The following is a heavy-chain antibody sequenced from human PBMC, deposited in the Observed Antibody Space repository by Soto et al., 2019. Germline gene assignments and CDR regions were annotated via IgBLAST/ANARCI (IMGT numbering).Heavy chain of an antibody. J-gene: IGHJ5*02. CDR2: IYTSGST. CDR1: GGSISSYY. CDR3: ARDRRDTAMVTFWFDP. V-gene: IGHV4-4*07. Sequence: SETLSLTCTVSGGSISSYYWSWIRQPAGKGLEWIGRIYTSGSTNYNPSLKSRVTMSVDTSKDQFSLKLSSVTAADTAVYYCARDRRDTAMVTFWFDPWGQGTLVTVSS. D-gene: IGHD5-18*01.